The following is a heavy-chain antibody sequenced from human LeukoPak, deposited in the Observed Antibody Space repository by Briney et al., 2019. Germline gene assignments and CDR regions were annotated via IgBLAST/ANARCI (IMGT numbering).Heavy chain of an antibody. CDR1: GGSISSSSYY. CDR2: ISGSGGST. J-gene: IGHJ4*02. V-gene: IGHV3-23*01. CDR3: AKDRTYYYDSSGYFPEDY. Sequence: ETLSLTCTVSGGSISSSSYYWGWVRQAPGKGLEWVSAISGSGGSTYYADSVKGRFTISRDNSKNTLYLQMNSLRAEDTAVYYCAKDRTYYYDSSGYFPEDYWGQGTLVTVSS. D-gene: IGHD3-22*01.